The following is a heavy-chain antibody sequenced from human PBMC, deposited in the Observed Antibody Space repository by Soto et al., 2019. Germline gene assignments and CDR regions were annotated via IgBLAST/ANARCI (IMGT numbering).Heavy chain of an antibody. D-gene: IGHD3-10*01. Sequence: QVQLVQSGAEVKKPGASVKVSCKASGYTFTSYYMHWVRQAPGHGLEWMRIINPSGGSTSYAQKFQGGVTMTRDTSTSTGYMERSSLRSEDTAVYYWAIDRWRGSGSYVFDYWWKGTLVTVSS. CDR1: GYTFTSYY. V-gene: IGHV1-46*01. J-gene: IGHJ4*02. CDR2: INPSGGST. CDR3: AIDRWRGSGSYVFDY.